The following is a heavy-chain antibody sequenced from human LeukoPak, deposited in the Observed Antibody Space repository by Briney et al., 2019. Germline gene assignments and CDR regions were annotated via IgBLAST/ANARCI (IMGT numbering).Heavy chain of an antibody. J-gene: IGHJ4*02. CDR2: IYPGDSDT. D-gene: IGHD5-24*01. Sequence: GESLKISCQGSGYIFTSYWIGWVRQLPGKGLEWMGIIYPGDSDTRYSPSFQGQVTISADKSISTAYLQWSSLKASDTAMYYCARHDDDHGYDYWGQGTLVTVSS. CDR1: GYIFTSYW. CDR3: ARHDDDHGYDY. V-gene: IGHV5-51*01.